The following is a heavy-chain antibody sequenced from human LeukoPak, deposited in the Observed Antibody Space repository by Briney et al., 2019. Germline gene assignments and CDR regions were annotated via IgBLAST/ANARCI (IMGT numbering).Heavy chain of an antibody. CDR3: AGFREWFLYYFDY. V-gene: IGHV4-31*03. D-gene: IGHD3-3*01. Sequence: SETLSLTCTVSGGSISSGGYYWSWLRQHPGKGLEWIGYIYYSGSTYYNPSLKSRVTISVDTSKNQFSLKLSSVTAADTAVYYCAGFREWFLYYFDYWGQGTLVTVSS. J-gene: IGHJ4*02. CDR1: GGSISSGGYY. CDR2: IYYSGST.